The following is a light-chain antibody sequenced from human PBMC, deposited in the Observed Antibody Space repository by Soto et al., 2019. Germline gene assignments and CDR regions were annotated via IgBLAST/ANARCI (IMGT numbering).Light chain of an antibody. CDR1: SSNIGTSS. J-gene: IGLJ1*01. CDR2: TTN. V-gene: IGLV1-44*01. CDR3: AAWDDSLNGHV. Sequence: LLTQPHSAFGTPGQRVTISCSGSSSNIGTSSVHWFQQLPGTAPKLLISTTNQRPSGVPERFSGSKSGTSASLAISGLQSEDEADYYCAAWDDSLNGHVFGTGTKVTV.